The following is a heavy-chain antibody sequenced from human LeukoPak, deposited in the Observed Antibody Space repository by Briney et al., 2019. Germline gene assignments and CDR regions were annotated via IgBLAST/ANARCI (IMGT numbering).Heavy chain of an antibody. V-gene: IGHV4-39*01. CDR3: TRLPLDYSLDH. Sequence: PSEPLSLTCTVSGDSISSTTYWWGWIRQSPGKGLEWIGSMSYVGITSYNPSLKSRATISVDTSKNQFSLMLNSVTAADTAVYYCTRLPLDYSLDHWGQGTPVSVSS. D-gene: IGHD4-11*01. CDR1: GDSISSTTYW. J-gene: IGHJ4*02. CDR2: MSYVGIT.